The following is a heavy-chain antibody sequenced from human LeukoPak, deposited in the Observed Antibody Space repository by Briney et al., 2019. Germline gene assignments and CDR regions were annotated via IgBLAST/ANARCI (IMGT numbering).Heavy chain of an antibody. CDR2: IETDGSTT. J-gene: IGHJ4*02. Sequence: GGSLRLSCAASGFSFNSYWMHWARQAPGKGLVWVSLIETDGSTTKYADSVKGRFTISRDNARNTLYLQMNSLRAEDTAVYYCGKDLVSQRGVGSSEKVDYWGQGTLVTVSS. V-gene: IGHV3-74*03. CDR1: GFSFNSYW. CDR3: GKDLVSQRGVGSSEKVDY. D-gene: IGHD3-10*01.